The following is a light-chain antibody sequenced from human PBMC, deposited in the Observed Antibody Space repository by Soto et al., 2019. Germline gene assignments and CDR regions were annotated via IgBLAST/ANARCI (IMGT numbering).Light chain of an antibody. J-gene: IGKJ1*01. CDR2: GAS. Sequence: EIVMTQSPATLSVSPGERATLSCRASRSVSSNLAWYQQKPGQAPRLLIYGASTRATGVPARFSGGGSGTDFTLTISSLQPEDVATYYCLNYNNAPRTFGQGTKV. V-gene: IGKV3-15*01. CDR1: RSVSSN. CDR3: LNYNNAPRT.